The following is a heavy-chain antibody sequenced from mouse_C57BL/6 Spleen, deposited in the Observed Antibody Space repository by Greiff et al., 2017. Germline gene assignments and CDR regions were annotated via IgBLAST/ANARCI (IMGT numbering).Heavy chain of an antibody. V-gene: IGHV1-80*01. D-gene: IGHD1-1*01. CDR1: GYAFSSYW. CDR3: ARRVVEGAMDY. Sequence: QVQLQQSGAELVKPGASVKISCKASGYAFSSYWMNWVKQRPGKGLEWIGQLYPGDGDTNYNGKFKGKATLTADKSSSTAYMQLSSLTSEDSAVYFCARRVVEGAMDYWGQGTSVTVSS. CDR2: LYPGDGDT. J-gene: IGHJ4*01.